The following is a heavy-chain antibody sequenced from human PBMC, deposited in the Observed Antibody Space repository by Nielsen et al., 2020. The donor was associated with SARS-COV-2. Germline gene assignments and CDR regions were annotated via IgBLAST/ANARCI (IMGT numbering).Heavy chain of an antibody. CDR1: GGSMSGYY. J-gene: IGHJ6*02. D-gene: IGHD5-18*01. Sequence: SETLSLTCTVSGGSMSGYYWSWIRQPPGKGLEWIGCIYDSGSTNYNPSLQRRLTISVDTSQNQFSLQLSSVTAADTAVYYCARVAYRYGYSGYYYDMDVWGQGTTVTVSS. CDR3: ARVAYRYGYSGYYYDMDV. V-gene: IGHV4-59*01. CDR2: IYDSGST.